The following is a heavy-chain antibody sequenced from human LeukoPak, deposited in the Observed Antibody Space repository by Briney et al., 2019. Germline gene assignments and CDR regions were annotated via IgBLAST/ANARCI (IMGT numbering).Heavy chain of an antibody. V-gene: IGHV4-59*12. CDR2: IFHTGTA. CDR3: AKVFCGGDCHVDF. CDR1: GGSISGYY. J-gene: IGHJ4*02. D-gene: IGHD2-21*02. Sequence: SETLSLTCNVSGGSISGYYWCWLRQPPGKGLEWVGEIFHTGTANYNPSLKSRLTISVDTSKNQFSLRLNSVTAADTAVYYCAKVFCGGDCHVDFWGRGTLVTVSS.